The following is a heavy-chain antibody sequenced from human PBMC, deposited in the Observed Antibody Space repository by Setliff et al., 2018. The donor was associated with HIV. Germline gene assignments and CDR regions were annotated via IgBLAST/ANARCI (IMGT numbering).Heavy chain of an antibody. CDR1: GGSFSGYF. CDR3: ARGGAFWSGYYGFDY. D-gene: IGHD3-3*01. V-gene: IGHV4-34*01. CDR2: INHSGST. J-gene: IGHJ4*02. Sequence: SETLSLTCAVYGGSFSGYFWSWIRQPPGKGLEWIGEINHSGSTNYNPSLKSRVTISVDTSKNQFSLKLSFMTAADTAVYYCARGGAFWSGYYGFDYWGQGTLVTVSS.